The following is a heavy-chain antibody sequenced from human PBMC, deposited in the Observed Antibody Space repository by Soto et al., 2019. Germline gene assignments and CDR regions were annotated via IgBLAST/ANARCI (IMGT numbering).Heavy chain of an antibody. V-gene: IGHV3-7*01. CDR3: ARGAMPEWLLSPFDS. CDR2: IKQDGSEK. Sequence: GGSLRLSCAASGFTFSSYWMSWVRQAPGKGLEWVANIKQDGSEKYYVDSVKGRFTISRDNAKNSLYLQMNSLRAEDTAVYYCARGAMPEWLLSPFDSWGQGTLVTVSS. D-gene: IGHD3-3*01. CDR1: GFTFSSYW. J-gene: IGHJ4*02.